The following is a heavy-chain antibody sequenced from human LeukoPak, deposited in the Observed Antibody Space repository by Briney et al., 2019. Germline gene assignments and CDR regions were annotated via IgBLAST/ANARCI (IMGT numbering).Heavy chain of an antibody. V-gene: IGHV3-30*18. CDR2: ISYDGSNK. J-gene: IGHJ6*02. Sequence: GGSLRLSCTASGFTFSSYGMHWVRQAPGKGLEWVAVISYDGSNKEYADSVKGRFTISRDNSKNTVYLQMNSLRTEDTAVYYCAKDRQWMVTGMDVWGQGTTVTVSS. CDR3: AKDRQWMVTGMDV. D-gene: IGHD6-19*01. CDR1: GFTFSSYG.